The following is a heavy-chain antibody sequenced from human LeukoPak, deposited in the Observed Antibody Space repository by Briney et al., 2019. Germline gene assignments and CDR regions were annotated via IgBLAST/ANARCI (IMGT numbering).Heavy chain of an antibody. CDR1: GFTFSSYG. V-gene: IGHV3-21*01. CDR2: ISSSTSYI. CDR3: ARGAVVGNWYYFDY. Sequence: PGGSLRLSCAASGFTFSSYGMHWVRQAPGKGLEWVSSISSSTSYIYYADSVKGRFTISRDNAKNSLYLQMNSLRAEDTAVYYCARGAVVGNWYYFDYWGQGTLVTVSS. D-gene: IGHD2-2*01. J-gene: IGHJ4*02.